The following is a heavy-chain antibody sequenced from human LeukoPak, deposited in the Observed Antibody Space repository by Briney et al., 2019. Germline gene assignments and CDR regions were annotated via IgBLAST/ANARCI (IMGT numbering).Heavy chain of an antibody. J-gene: IGHJ5*01. CDR3: ARDCVIVGAPCYDS. Sequence: GGSLRLSCAASEFTFSSYWMSWVRQAPGKGLEWVANIKEDGSEKIYVDSVKGRSTISRDNAKNSLYLQMNSLRAEDTAVYYCARDCVIVGAPCYDSWGQGTLVTVSS. D-gene: IGHD1-26*01. CDR2: IKEDGSEK. V-gene: IGHV3-7*04. CDR1: EFTFSSYW.